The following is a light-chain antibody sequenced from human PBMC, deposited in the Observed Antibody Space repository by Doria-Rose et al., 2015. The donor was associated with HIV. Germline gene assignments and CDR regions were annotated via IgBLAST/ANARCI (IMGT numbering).Light chain of an antibody. V-gene: IGKV4-1*01. J-gene: IGKJ3*01. CDR3: QQYYDTPS. Sequence: VLTQPPESLGTSLGERATLNCKSNQSLLYTSKNYLAWYQQKPGQPPKLLIYWASTRQSGVPARFSGSGSGTDFTLTISSLEAKDVAVYYCQQYYDTPSFGPGTTVDIK. CDR2: WAS. CDR1: QSLLYTSKNY.